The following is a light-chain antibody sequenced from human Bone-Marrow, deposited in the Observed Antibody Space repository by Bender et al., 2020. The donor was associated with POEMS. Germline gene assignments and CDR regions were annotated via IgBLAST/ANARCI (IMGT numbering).Light chain of an antibody. Sequence: QSALTQPASVSGSPGQSITISCAGTSIDVGSYDLVSWYQQHPGKAPKLMIYEVSTRPSGGSNRFSGSKSGNTASLTISGLQAEDEADYYCWSYAGSDTVVFGGGTKLTVL. J-gene: IGLJ2*01. V-gene: IGLV2-23*02. CDR1: SIDVGSYDL. CDR3: WSYAGSDTVV. CDR2: EVS.